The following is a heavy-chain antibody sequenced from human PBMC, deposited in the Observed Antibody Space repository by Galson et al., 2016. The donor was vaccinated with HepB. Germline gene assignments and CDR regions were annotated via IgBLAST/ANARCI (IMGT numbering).Heavy chain of an antibody. J-gene: IGHJ4*02. CDR1: GFMLNSYG. CDR2: ISGNNGNT. V-gene: IGHV1-18*01. CDR3: TREGDHNWWEIRDNY. Sequence: SVKVSCKASGFMLNSYGITWLRQAPGQGLEWMGWISGNNGNTKSAKNFQARVPMTTDPSTETAYMELGSLRSDDTARYYCTREGDHNWWEIRDNYWGQGTLVPVSS. D-gene: IGHD1-26*01.